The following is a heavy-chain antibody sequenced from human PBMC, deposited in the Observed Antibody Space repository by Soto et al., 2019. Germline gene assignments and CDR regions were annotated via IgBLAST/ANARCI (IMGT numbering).Heavy chain of an antibody. CDR3: ARESRYGLVY. J-gene: IGHJ4*02. D-gene: IGHD5-18*01. Sequence: QVQLVQSGAEVKKPGASVKVSCKAPGYTFTSYDVNWVRQATGQGLEWMGWMNPNTGNTADAQKFQGRVTMTRNTSISTAYMELSSLRSEDTAVYYCARESRYGLVYWGQGTLVTVSS. CDR2: MNPNTGNT. CDR1: GYTFTSYD. V-gene: IGHV1-8*01.